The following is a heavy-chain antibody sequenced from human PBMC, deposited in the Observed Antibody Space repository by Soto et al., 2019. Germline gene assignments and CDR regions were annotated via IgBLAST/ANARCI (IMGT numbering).Heavy chain of an antibody. J-gene: IGHJ3*02. CDR2: IFTGCRT. V-gene: IGHV3-53*04. CDR1: GFTVSSNY. Sequence: EVQLVESGGGVVQPGGSLRLSCAASGFTVSSNYMSWVRQAPGKGLEWVSVIFTGCRTYYADSVKGRFTISRHSSMNTVYLQMDSLRAEDTAVYYCARDRQSSGWLDAFDIWGQGTMVAVSS. CDR3: ARDRQSSGWLDAFDI. D-gene: IGHD6-19*01.